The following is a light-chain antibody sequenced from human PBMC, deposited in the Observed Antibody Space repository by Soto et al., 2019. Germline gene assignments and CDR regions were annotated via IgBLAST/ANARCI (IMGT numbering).Light chain of an antibody. Sequence: DIVMTQSPDSLAVSLGERATINCKSSQSVLDSSNNKNYIAWYQQKPGQPPKLLIYWASTRESGVPDRFSGSGSGTDFTLTISTLQAEDVAIYHCQQHFTTPITFGQGTRLEIK. CDR1: QSVLDSSNNKNY. CDR2: WAS. CDR3: QQHFTTPIT. J-gene: IGKJ5*01. V-gene: IGKV4-1*01.